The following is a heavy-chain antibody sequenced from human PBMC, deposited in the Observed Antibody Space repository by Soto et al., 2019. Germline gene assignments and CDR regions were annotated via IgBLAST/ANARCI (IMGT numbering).Heavy chain of an antibody. V-gene: IGHV4-31*03. CDR1: GGSIASGGFY. CDR2: MHYSGST. D-gene: IGHD3-10*01. J-gene: IGHJ4*02. CDR3: ARYYFASGSFSNLFDY. Sequence: SETLSLTCTVSGGSIASGGFYCSWIRQNPGKGLEWIAYMHYSGSTYYNPSLKSRVTISLDTSKNQFSLSLSSVTAADTAVYYRARYYFASGSFSNLFDYWGQGILVTVSS.